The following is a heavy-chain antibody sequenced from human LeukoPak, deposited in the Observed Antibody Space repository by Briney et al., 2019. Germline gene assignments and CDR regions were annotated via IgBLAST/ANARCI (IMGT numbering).Heavy chain of an antibody. V-gene: IGHV3-48*03. D-gene: IGHD6-19*01. Sequence: QPGGSLRLSCAASGFTFSSYEMNWVRQAPGKGLEWVSYISSSGRVIYYADSVKGRFTVSRDNSQNTLSLQMNSLRAEDTAVYYCVKDGDDSGWNYFDYWGQGTLVTVSS. CDR3: VKDGDDSGWNYFDY. J-gene: IGHJ4*02. CDR2: ISSSGRVI. CDR1: GFTFSSYE.